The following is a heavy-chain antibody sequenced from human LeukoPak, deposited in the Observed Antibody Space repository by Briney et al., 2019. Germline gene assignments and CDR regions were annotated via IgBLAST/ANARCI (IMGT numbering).Heavy chain of an antibody. Sequence: GRSLRLSCAASGFTFSSYGMHWVRQAPGKGLEWVAVIWYDGSNKYYADSVKGRFTISRDNSKNTLYLQMNSLRAEDTAVYYCAKDRVAPSSPAGYWGQGTLVTVSS. J-gene: IGHJ4*02. V-gene: IGHV3-33*06. D-gene: IGHD2-2*01. CDR2: IWYDGSNK. CDR1: GFTFSSYG. CDR3: AKDRVAPSSPAGY.